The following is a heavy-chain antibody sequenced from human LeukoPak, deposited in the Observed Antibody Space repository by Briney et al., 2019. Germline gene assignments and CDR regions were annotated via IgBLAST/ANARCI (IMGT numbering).Heavy chain of an antibody. CDR1: GFTFSEDG. CDR2: INDNGANT. D-gene: IGHD1-26*01. J-gene: IGHJ4*02. CDR3: TKGDGGYYPIDN. Sequence: PGASLRLFCAASGFTFSEDGMSWVRQAPGKGLEWVSTINDNGANTHYADSVKGRFTIFRDNSRNTLLLEMHSLRVDDTALYYCTKGDGGYYPIDNWGQGTLVIVSS. V-gene: IGHV3-23*01.